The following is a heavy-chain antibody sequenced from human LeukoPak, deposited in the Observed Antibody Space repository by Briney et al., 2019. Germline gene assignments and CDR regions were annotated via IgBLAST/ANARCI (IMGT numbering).Heavy chain of an antibody. D-gene: IGHD2-15*01. Sequence: SQTLSLTCAISGDSVPSKSAAWNWIRQSPSRGLEWLGRTYYRPKWSSDHSAAVKSRITISPDTSMNQFALQLRFVTPEDAAVYYCARVGYNSGLYFYGMDVWGQGTTVTVSS. J-gene: IGHJ6*02. V-gene: IGHV6-1*01. CDR3: ARVGYNSGLYFYGMDV. CDR2: TYYRPKWSS. CDR1: GDSVPSKSAA.